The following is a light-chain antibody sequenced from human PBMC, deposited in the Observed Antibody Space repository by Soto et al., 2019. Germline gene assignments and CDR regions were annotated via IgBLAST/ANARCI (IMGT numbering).Light chain of an antibody. Sequence: ESVLTPYPGTLSLSPGERATLSCRASQTVTRNFFAWHQQKPDQTPRLLVDGASRRATGIPDMFSGSGSGADFTLTISRLEPEDFAVYYCQQHGSSPITFGQGTRLENK. CDR1: QTVTRNF. J-gene: IGKJ5*01. CDR2: GAS. V-gene: IGKV3-20*01. CDR3: QQHGSSPIT.